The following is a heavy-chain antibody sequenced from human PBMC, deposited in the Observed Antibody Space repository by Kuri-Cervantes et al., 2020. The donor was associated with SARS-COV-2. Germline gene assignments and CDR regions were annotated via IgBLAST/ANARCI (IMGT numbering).Heavy chain of an antibody. CDR2: ISYDGSNK. J-gene: IGHJ6*02. CDR3: ARDLNGMDV. V-gene: IGHV3-30*14. Sequence: GESLKISCAASGFTFSSYAMHWVRQAPGKGLEWVAVISYDGSNKYYADSVKGRFTISRENAKNSLYLQMNSLRAGDTAVYYCARDLNGMDVWGQGTTVTVSS. CDR1: GFTFSSYA.